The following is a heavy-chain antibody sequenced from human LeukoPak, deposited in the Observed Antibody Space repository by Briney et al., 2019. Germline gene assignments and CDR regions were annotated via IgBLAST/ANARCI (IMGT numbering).Heavy chain of an antibody. CDR1: GGSISSYY. D-gene: IGHD2/OR15-2a*01. CDR2: IYTSGST. CDR3: ARLRGNYFPDF. J-gene: IGHJ4*02. V-gene: IGHV4-4*09. Sequence: SETLSLTCTVSGGSISSYYWSWIRQPPGKGLEWIGYIYTSGSTNYNPSLKSRVTISVDTSKNQFSLRLRSVAAADTAVYYCARLRGNYFPDFWGQGTLVTVSS.